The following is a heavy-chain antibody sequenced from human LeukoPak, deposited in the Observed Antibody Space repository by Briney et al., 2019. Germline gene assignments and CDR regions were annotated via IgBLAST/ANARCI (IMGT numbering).Heavy chain of an antibody. V-gene: IGHV1-8*01. CDR3: ARISDHNWYFDL. CDR1: GYPFTTYD. CDR2: MNPSSGYT. Sequence: ASVRVSCKASGYPFTTYDINWVRKATGQGLEWMGWMNPSSGYTGYSQKFQGRVTMTRNTSITTAYMELSSLRSEDTAVYYCARISDHNWYFDLWGRGALVTVSS. D-gene: IGHD1-14*01. J-gene: IGHJ2*01.